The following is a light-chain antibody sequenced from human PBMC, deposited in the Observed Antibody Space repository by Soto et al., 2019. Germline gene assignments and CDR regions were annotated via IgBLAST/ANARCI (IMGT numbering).Light chain of an antibody. CDR2: GAS. V-gene: IGKV3-20*01. CDR1: QTVRSNY. Sequence: EIVLTQSPGTLSLSPGERATLSCRASQTVRSNYLAWYQQIPGQAPRLLIYGASSRATGIPDRFSGSGSGTDCPLTISRLETEDFAVYYCQQYGTSPTFGQGTRVEVK. J-gene: IGKJ1*01. CDR3: QQYGTSPT.